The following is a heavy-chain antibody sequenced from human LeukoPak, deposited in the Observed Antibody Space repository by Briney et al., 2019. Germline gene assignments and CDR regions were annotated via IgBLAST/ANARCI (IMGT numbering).Heavy chain of an antibody. CDR3: ARDTYGGNRPFDY. Sequence: SETLSLTCTVSGGSISSGSYYWSWIRQPAGKGLEWIGRIYTSGSTNYNPSLKSRVTISVDTSKNQFSLKLSSVTAADTAVYYCARDTYGGNRPFDYWGQGTLVTVSS. CDR1: GGSISSGSYY. J-gene: IGHJ4*02. CDR2: IYTSGST. D-gene: IGHD4/OR15-4a*01. V-gene: IGHV4-61*02.